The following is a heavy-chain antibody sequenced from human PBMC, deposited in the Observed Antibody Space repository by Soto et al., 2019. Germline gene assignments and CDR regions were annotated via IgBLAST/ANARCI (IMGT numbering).Heavy chain of an antibody. CDR2: VSIGGST. D-gene: IGHD2-15*01. Sequence: GGSLRLSCAASGFTFSSYAMGWVRQGPGKGLEWVAVVSIGGSTHYAGSVRGRFTISRDNSKNTLSLQMNSLTAEDTAVYFCAKRRGAGGHFDYWGQGALVTVSS. J-gene: IGHJ4*02. CDR3: AKRRGAGGHFDY. V-gene: IGHV3-23*01. CDR1: GFTFSSYA.